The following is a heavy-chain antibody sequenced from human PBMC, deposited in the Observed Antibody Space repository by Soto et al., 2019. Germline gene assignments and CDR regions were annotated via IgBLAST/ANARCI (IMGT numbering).Heavy chain of an antibody. V-gene: IGHV3-74*01. CDR3: ARDIIDYSYYYYYYYMDV. J-gene: IGHJ6*03. D-gene: IGHD4-4*01. Sequence: GGSLTLSCAASGFTFSSYWMHWVRQAPGKGLVWVSRINSDGSSTSYADSVKGRFTISRDNAKNTLYLQMNSLRAEDTAVYYCARDIIDYSYYYYYYYMDVWGKGTTVTVSS. CDR1: GFTFSSYW. CDR2: INSDGSST.